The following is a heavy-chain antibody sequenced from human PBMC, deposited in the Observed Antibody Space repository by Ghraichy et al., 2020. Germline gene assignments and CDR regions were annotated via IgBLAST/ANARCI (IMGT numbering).Heavy chain of an antibody. D-gene: IGHD6-19*01. J-gene: IGHJ5*02. CDR1: GGSISSYY. CDR2: IYYSGST. V-gene: IGHV4-59*01. CDR3: ARAPYSSGWYAVDP. Sequence: SETLSLTCTVSGGSISSYYWSWIRQPPGKGLEWIGYIYYSGSTNYNPSLKSRVTISVDTSKNQFSLKLSSVTAADTAVYYCARAPYSSGWYAVDPWGQGTLVTVSS.